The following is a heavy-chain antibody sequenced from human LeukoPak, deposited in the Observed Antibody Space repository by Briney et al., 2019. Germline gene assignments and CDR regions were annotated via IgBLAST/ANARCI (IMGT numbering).Heavy chain of an antibody. D-gene: IGHD5-24*01. J-gene: IGHJ4*02. Sequence: SVKVSCKASGGTFSSYAISWVRQAPGQGLEWMGRIIPIFGTANYAQKFQGRVTITTDESTSTAYMELSSLRSEDTAVYYCARAKSRGMAPFYFDYWGQGTLVTVSS. CDR1: GGTFSSYA. V-gene: IGHV1-69*05. CDR2: IIPIFGTA. CDR3: ARAKSRGMAPFYFDY.